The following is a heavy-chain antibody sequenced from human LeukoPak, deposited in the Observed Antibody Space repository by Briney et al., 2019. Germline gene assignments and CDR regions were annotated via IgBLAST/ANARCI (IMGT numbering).Heavy chain of an antibody. CDR2: IIPIFGTA. CDR3: ARDEGTTGTKKPHFFDY. CDR1: GGTFSSYA. J-gene: IGHJ4*02. D-gene: IGHD1-1*01. Sequence: SVKVSCKASGGTFSSYAISWVRQAPGQGLEWMGGIIPIFGTANYAQKFRGRVTITADESTSTAYMELSSLRSEDTAVYYCARDEGTTGTKKPHFFDYWGQGTLVTVSS. V-gene: IGHV1-69*13.